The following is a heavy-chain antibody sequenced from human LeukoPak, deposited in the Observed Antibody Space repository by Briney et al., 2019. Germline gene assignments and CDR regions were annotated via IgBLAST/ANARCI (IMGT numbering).Heavy chain of an antibody. D-gene: IGHD2/OR15-2a*01. V-gene: IGHV3-9*01. CDR1: GFTFDDYG. J-gene: IGHJ4*02. CDR2: LSWNSGSI. Sequence: PGRSLRLSCAASGFTFDDYGMHWVRLIPGKGLEWVSGLSWNSGSIGYGDSVKGRFTISRDNAKNSLYLQMDSLRIEDTALYYCVKARRGTTTSYFDYWGQGALVTVSS. CDR3: VKARRGTTTSYFDY.